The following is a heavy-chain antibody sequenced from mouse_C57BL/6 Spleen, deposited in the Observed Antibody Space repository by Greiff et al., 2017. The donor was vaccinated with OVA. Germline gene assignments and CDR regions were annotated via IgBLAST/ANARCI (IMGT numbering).Heavy chain of an antibody. Sequence: QVQLKQPGAELVKPGASVKMSCKASGYTFTSYWITWVKQRPGQGLEWIGDIYPGSGSTNYNEKFKSKATLTVDTSSSTAYMQLSSLTSEDSAVYYCAREENYGSRGAWFAYWGQGTLVTVSA. CDR3: AREENYGSRGAWFAY. J-gene: IGHJ3*01. CDR1: GYTFTSYW. D-gene: IGHD1-1*01. CDR2: IYPGSGST. V-gene: IGHV1-55*01.